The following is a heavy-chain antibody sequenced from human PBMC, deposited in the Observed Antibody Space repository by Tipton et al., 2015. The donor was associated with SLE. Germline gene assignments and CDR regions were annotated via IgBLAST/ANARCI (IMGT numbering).Heavy chain of an antibody. J-gene: IGHJ4*02. V-gene: IGHV3-21*01. CDR1: GGSISSSS. CDR3: ARDYSGGDY. CDR2: ISSSSSYI. D-gene: IGHD4-23*01. Sequence: SLRLSCTVSGGSISSSSYYWGWIRQAPGKGLEWVSSISSSSSYIYYADSVKGRFTISRDNAKNSLYLQMNSLRAEDTAVYYCARDYSGGDYWGQGTLVTVSS.